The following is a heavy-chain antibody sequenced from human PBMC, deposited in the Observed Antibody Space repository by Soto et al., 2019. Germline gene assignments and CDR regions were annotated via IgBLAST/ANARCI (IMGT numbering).Heavy chain of an antibody. CDR3: ATDGVRGDFDY. V-gene: IGHV1-8*01. D-gene: IGHD3-10*01. CDR2: MNPNSGNT. Sequence: ASVKVSCKASGYTFTSYDINCVRQATGQGLEWMGWMNPNSGNTGYAQKFQGRVTMTRNTSISTAYMELSSLRPEDTAVYYCATDGVRGDFDYWGQGTLVTVSS. J-gene: IGHJ4*02. CDR1: GYTFTSYD.